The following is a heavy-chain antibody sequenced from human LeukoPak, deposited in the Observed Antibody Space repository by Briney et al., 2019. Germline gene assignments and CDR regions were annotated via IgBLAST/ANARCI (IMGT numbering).Heavy chain of an antibody. CDR3: AKPHSSGWYAFDS. Sequence: GGSLRLSCAASGFTFSSSAMSWVRQTPGKGLEWVSTIIGVATYYADSVRGRFTISRDNSKNTLYLQLISLRADDTALYYCAKPHSSGWYAFDSWGQGTLVTVSS. CDR2: IIGVAT. D-gene: IGHD6-19*01. V-gene: IGHV3-23*01. CDR1: GFTFSSSA. J-gene: IGHJ4*02.